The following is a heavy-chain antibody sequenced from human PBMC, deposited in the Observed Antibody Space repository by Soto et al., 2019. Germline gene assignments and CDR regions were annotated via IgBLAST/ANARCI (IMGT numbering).Heavy chain of an antibody. CDR1: GFTVSSNY. Sequence: GGSLRLSCAASGFTVSSNYMSWVRQAPGKGLEWVSVIYSGGSTYYADSVKGRFTISRDNSKNTLYLQMNSLRAEDTAVYYCARLVYYYDSSGYDPAFDYWGQGTLVTVSS. CDR3: ARLVYYYDSSGYDPAFDY. CDR2: IYSGGST. D-gene: IGHD3-22*01. V-gene: IGHV3-66*01. J-gene: IGHJ4*02.